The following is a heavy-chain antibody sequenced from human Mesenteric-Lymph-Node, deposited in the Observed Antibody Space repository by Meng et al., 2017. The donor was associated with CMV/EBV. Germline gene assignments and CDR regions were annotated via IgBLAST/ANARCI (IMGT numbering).Heavy chain of an antibody. CDR2: TYTSGRT. V-gene: IGHV3-53*01. J-gene: IGHJ3*02. CDR3: ARVLDEGSYTWAFDI. CDR1: GFTVSTNY. D-gene: IGHD3-10*01. Sequence: GGSLRLSCAASGFTVSTNYMSWVRQAPGKGLEWVSVTYTSGRTYYADPVKGRFTVSRDNSKNTLYLQMNSLRVEDTAVYSCARVLDEGSYTWAFDIWGQGTAVTVSS.